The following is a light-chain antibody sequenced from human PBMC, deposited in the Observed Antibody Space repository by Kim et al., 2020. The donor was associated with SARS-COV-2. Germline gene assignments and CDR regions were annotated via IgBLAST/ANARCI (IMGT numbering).Light chain of an antibody. CDR3: QQRYRWPGT. V-gene: IGKV3-11*01. J-gene: IGKJ1*01. Sequence: EIVLAQSPATLSLSPGERATLSCMASQYVSIYLAWYQQRPGQAPRLLIYDTFNRATGIPTRFSGSGSGTDFTLTISGVEPEDSAVYYCQQRYRWPGTFGQGTKVDIK. CDR1: QYVSIY. CDR2: DTF.